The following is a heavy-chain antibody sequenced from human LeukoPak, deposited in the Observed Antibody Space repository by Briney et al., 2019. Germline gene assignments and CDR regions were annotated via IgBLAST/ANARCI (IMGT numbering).Heavy chain of an antibody. CDR2: INPNSGGT. CDR1: GYTFTGYY. J-gene: IGHJ4*02. D-gene: IGHD5-18*01. Sequence: ASVKVSCKASGYTFTGYYMHWVRQAPGQGLEWMGWINPNSGGTNYAQKFQGRVTMTRDTSISTAYMELSRLRSDDTAVYYCAREKERSGYNYGSSLFDYWGQGTLVTVSS. V-gene: IGHV1-2*02. CDR3: AREKERSGYNYGSSLFDY.